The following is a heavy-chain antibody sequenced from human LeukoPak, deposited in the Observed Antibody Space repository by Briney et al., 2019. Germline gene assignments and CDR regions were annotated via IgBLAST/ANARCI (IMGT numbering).Heavy chain of an antibody. CDR3: ARMIHGSWLRHYYYYYGMDV. D-gene: IGHD5-12*01. Sequence: VASVKVSCKASGYTFTSYYMHWVRQAPGQGLEWMGIINPSGGSTSYAQKFQGRVTMTRNTSISTAYMELSSLRSEDTAVYYCARMIHGSWLRHYYYYYGMDVWGQGTTVTVSS. CDR2: INPSGGST. CDR1: GYTFTSYY. J-gene: IGHJ6*02. V-gene: IGHV1-46*01.